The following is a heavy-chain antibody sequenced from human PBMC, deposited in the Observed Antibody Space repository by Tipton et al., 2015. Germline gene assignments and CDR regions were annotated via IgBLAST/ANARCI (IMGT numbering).Heavy chain of an antibody. D-gene: IGHD3-3*01. CDR2: LYFSGTT. V-gene: IGHV4-39*01. Sequence: LRLSCTVSGGSISSSSYYWAWIRQPPGKGLEWIGSLYFSGTTYYNPSLKSRVTISIDRFKNQFSLKLSSVTAADTAVYYCARGSAILGVVNPTCDYWGQGTLVTVSS. CDR1: GGSISSSSYY. CDR3: ARGSAILGVVNPTCDY. J-gene: IGHJ4*02.